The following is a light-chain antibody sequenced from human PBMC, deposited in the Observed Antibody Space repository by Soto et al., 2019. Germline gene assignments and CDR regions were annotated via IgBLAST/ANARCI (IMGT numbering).Light chain of an antibody. CDR3: QQRSNWPRGT. Sequence: EIVLTQSPATLSLSPGERATLACRASQSVGSYLAWYQHKPGQAPRLLIHDASNRATGIPARFSGSGSGTDFTLTISSLVPEDSAVYYCQQRSNWPRGTFGQGTKLEIK. J-gene: IGKJ2*02. CDR2: DAS. CDR1: QSVGSY. V-gene: IGKV3-11*01.